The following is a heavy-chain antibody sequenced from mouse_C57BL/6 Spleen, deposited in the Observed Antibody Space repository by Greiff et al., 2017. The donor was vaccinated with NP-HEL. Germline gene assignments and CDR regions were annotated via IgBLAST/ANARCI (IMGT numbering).Heavy chain of an antibody. CDR1: GFTFSDYY. CDR2: ISNGGGST. J-gene: IGHJ3*01. D-gene: IGHD2-2*01. CDR3: ARDGYGPPAY. V-gene: IGHV5-12*01. Sequence: EVKLVESGGGLVQPGGSLKLSCAASGFTFSDYYMYWVRQTPEKRLEWVAYISNGGGSTYYPDTVKGRFTISRDNAKNTLYLQMSRLKSEDTAMYYCARDGYGPPAYWGQGTLVTVSA.